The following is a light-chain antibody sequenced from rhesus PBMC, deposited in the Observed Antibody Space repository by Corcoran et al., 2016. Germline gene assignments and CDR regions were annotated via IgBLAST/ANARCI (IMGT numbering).Light chain of an antibody. CDR3: SSYAGSNTYI. J-gene: IGLJ1*01. Sequence: QAALTQPPSVSRSPGQSVTISCTGTSSDIGGYNYVSWYQQHPGKAPKLMIYDVSKRPSGVSDRFSGSKSGNTASLTISGLQAEDEADYYCSSYAGSNTYIFGAGTRLTVL. V-gene: IGLV2-23*01. CDR2: DVS. CDR1: SSDIGGYNY.